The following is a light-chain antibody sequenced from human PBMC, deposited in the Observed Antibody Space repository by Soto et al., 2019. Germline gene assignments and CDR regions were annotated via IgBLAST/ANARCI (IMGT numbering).Light chain of an antibody. J-gene: IGKJ1*01. CDR3: QQHGAPPWA. CDR1: QSVGSNF. Sequence: IVLTQSPGTLSLSPEERATLSCRASQSVGSNFLAWYQQKRGQAPRILIYAASNRASGIPDRFSGSGSGSDFTLTISRLEPEDFAVYYCQQHGAPPWAFGQGTRVEI. CDR2: AAS. V-gene: IGKV3-20*01.